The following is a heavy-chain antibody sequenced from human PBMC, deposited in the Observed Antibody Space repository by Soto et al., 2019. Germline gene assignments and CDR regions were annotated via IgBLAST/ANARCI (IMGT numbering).Heavy chain of an antibody. CDR2: IIPSGGST. D-gene: IGHD3-16*01. CDR3: PGAFATFYFFLGIDV. J-gene: IGHJ6*02. V-gene: IGHV1-46*01. CDR1: GYTFTTYY. Sequence: QVQLVQSGAEVKKPGASVKVSCKASGYTFTTYYMHWVRQAPGQGLEWMGTIIPSGGSTSYAQKVQGRVTMTWDTSPSKCLMEPRRLTFEGTAVYYCPGAFATFYFFLGIDVWGQGTTVTVSS.